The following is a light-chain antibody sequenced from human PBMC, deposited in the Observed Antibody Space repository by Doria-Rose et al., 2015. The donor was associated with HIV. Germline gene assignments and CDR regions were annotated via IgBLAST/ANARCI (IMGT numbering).Light chain of an antibody. CDR1: SSDVGNYNS. CDR3: CSYAGSYTNV. CDR2: DVT. J-gene: IGLJ1*01. Sequence: QSVTISCTGTSSDVGNYNSVAWYQQHPGKAPKLMIYDVTKRPSRVPDRFSGSKSGNTASLTISGLQAEDEADYYCCSYAGSYTNVFGTGTKVTVL. V-gene: IGLV2-11*01.